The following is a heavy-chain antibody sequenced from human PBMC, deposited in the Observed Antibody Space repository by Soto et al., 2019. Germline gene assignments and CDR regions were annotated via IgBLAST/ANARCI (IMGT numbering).Heavy chain of an antibody. CDR3: ARDRKAVYYYGMDV. V-gene: IGHV3-33*01. J-gene: IGHJ6*02. Sequence: QVQLVESGGGVVQPGRSLRLSCAAAGFTFSSYGMHWVRQAPGKGQEWVAVIWYDGSNKYYADSVKGRFTISRDNSKNTLYLQMNSLRAEDTAVYYCARDRKAVYYYGMDVWGQGTTVTVSS. CDR2: IWYDGSNK. CDR1: GFTFSSYG.